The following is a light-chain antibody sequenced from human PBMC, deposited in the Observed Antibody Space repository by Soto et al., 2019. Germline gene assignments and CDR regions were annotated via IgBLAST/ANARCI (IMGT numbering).Light chain of an antibody. CDR3: QQYGSSPPYT. J-gene: IGKJ2*01. CDR1: QTVSGNY. Sequence: EMVLTQSPGILSLFPGERATLSCRASQTVSGNYLAWYQQKPGQSPRLLIYGSSDRATGIPDRFSGSGSGTDFTLTINRVEPEDFAVYYCQQYGSSPPYTFGQGTTLEI. CDR2: GSS. V-gene: IGKV3-20*01.